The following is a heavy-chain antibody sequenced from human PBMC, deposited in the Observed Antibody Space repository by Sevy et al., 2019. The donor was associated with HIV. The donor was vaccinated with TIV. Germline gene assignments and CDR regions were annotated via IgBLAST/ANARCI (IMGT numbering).Heavy chain of an antibody. D-gene: IGHD2-2*01. CDR2: ISLDGSHI. J-gene: IGHJ4*02. CDR1: GFSFSAYW. Sequence: GGSLRLSCAASGFSFSAYWMHWVRQVPGKGLVWVARISLDGSHIDYADSGQGRFTISRDNAKNTLYLQMNSLRGEDTAVYYCARGGAIVVAAALELDHWGQGTLVTVSS. V-gene: IGHV3-74*01. CDR3: ARGGAIVVAAALELDH.